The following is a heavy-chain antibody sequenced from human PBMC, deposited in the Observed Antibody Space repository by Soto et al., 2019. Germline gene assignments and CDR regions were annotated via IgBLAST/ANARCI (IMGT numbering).Heavy chain of an antibody. J-gene: IGHJ4*02. CDR2: ISYDGSNK. CDR1: GFTFSSYG. CDR3: AKTYYDILTGLVDY. D-gene: IGHD3-9*01. V-gene: IGHV3-30*18. Sequence: GGSLRLSCAASGFTFSSYGMHWVRQAPGKGLEWVAVISYDGSNKYYADSVKGRFTISRDNSKNTLYLQMNSLRAEDTAVYYCAKTYYDILTGLVDYWGQGTLVTVSS.